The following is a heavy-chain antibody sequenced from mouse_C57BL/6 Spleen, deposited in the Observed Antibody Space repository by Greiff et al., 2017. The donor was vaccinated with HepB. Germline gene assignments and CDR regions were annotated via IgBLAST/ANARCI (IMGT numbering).Heavy chain of an antibody. CDR1: GYTFTSYW. V-gene: IGHV1-72*01. CDR2: IDPNSGGT. Sequence: QVQLQQPGAELVKPGASVKLSCKASGYTFTSYWMHWVKQRPGRGLEWIGRIDPNSGGTKYNEKFKSKATLTVDKPSSTAYMQLSSLTSEDSAVYYWARSGANWDVAWYFDVWGTGTTVTVSS. CDR3: ARSGANWDVAWYFDV. J-gene: IGHJ1*03. D-gene: IGHD4-1*01.